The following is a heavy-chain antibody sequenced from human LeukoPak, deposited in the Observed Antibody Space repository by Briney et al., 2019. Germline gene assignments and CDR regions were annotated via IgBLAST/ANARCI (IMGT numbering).Heavy chain of an antibody. V-gene: IGHV4-39*07. J-gene: IGHJ4*02. CDR3: ARGPPYIVVVTAIGFFDY. CDR1: GDSVSSGSYY. Sequence: PSETLSLTCTVSGDSVSSGSYYWSWTRQSPEKGLEWIGEINHSGSTNYNPSLKSRVTISVDTSKNQFSLKLISVTAADTAVYYCARGPPYIVVVTAIGFFDYWGQGTLVTVSS. D-gene: IGHD2-21*02. CDR2: INHSGST.